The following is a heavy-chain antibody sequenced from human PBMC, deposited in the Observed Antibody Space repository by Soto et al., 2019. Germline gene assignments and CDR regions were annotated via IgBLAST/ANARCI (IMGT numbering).Heavy chain of an antibody. D-gene: IGHD7-27*01. J-gene: IGHJ2*01. CDR1: GYTFTGYY. CDR3: ARVAKELGRMEWYFDL. Sequence: ASVKVSCKASGYTFTGYYMHWVRQAPGQGLEWMGWINPNSGGTNYAQKFQGWVTMTRDTSISTAYMELSRLRSDDTAVYYCARVAKELGRMEWYFDLWGRGTLVTVSS. CDR2: INPNSGGT. V-gene: IGHV1-2*04.